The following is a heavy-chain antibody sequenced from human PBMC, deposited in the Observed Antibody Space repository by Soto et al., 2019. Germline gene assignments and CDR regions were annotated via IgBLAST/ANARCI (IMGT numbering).Heavy chain of an antibody. Sequence: PSETLSLTCTVSGGSISRSSYYWSWIRQPPGKGLEWIGYIYYSGSTNYNPSLKSRVTISVDTSKNQFSLKLSSVTAADTAVYYCASGFIEMATTPGTYYFDYWGQGTLVTVSS. CDR2: IYYSGST. CDR3: ASGFIEMATTPGTYYFDY. D-gene: IGHD1-1*01. V-gene: IGHV4-61*01. J-gene: IGHJ4*02. CDR1: GGSISRSSYY.